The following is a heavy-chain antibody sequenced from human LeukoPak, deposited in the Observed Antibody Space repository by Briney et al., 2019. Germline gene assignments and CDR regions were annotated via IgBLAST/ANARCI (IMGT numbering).Heavy chain of an antibody. V-gene: IGHV1-8*01. Sequence: GASVKVSCKASGYTFTSYDINWVRQATGQGLEWMGWMNPNSGNTGYAQKFQGRVTMTRNTSISTAYMELRSLRSDDTAVYYCAREMVRGVSPFKPLNYYMDVWGKGTTVTISS. D-gene: IGHD3-10*01. J-gene: IGHJ6*03. CDR1: GYTFTSYD. CDR3: AREMVRGVSPFKPLNYYMDV. CDR2: MNPNSGNT.